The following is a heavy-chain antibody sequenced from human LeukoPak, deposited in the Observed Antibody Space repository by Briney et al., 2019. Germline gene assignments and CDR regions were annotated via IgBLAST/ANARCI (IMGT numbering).Heavy chain of an antibody. J-gene: IGHJ4*02. CDR3: ARGKVAGDY. CDR1: GYSFTSYY. V-gene: IGHV1-46*01. Sequence: ASVKVSCKASGYSFTSYYIHWVRQAPGQGLGWMGIINPSGGSTNYIQKFQGRVTMTRDTSTSTIYMELSSLRSEDTAVYYCARGKVAGDYWGQGSLVTVSS. CDR2: INPSGGST. D-gene: IGHD6-19*01.